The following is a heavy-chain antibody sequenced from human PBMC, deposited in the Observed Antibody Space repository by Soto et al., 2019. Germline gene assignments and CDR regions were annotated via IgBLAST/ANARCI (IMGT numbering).Heavy chain of an antibody. CDR1: GFTFDDYA. D-gene: IGHD2-2*01. J-gene: IGHJ4*02. V-gene: IGHV3-9*01. Sequence: EVQLVESGGGLVQPGRSLRLSCAASGFTFDDYAMHWVRQAPGKGLEWVSGISWNSGSIGYADSVKGRFTISRDNAKNSLYLQINSLRAEDTALYYCAKDMRADCSNTSCYGHFDYWGQGTLVTVSS. CDR2: ISWNSGSI. CDR3: AKDMRADCSNTSCYGHFDY.